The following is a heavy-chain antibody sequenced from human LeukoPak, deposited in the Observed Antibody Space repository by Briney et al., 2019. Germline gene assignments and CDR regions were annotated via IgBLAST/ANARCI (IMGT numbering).Heavy chain of an antibody. CDR3: ARGGWSRGWFDP. D-gene: IGHD6-19*01. Sequence: GGSLRLSCAASGFTFKDYYMSWIRQAPGKGLEWISYITTSGSVIQYSASVKGRFTTSRDNAKNSLYLQMNSLRAEDTAVYYCARGGWSRGWFDPWGPGTLVTVSS. CDR1: GFTFKDYY. J-gene: IGHJ5*02. CDR2: ITTSGSVI. V-gene: IGHV3-11*01.